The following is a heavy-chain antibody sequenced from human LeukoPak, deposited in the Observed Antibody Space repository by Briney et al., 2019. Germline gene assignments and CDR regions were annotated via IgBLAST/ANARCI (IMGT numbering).Heavy chain of an antibody. J-gene: IGHJ4*02. CDR1: GFTFSSFE. D-gene: IGHD1-7*01. Sequence: GGSLRLSCAASGFTFSSFEMNWVRQAPGKELEWLSYISGSGSTIYYADSVKGRFTISRDNAKNSLYLQMNSLRAEDTAVYYCARVERNYVLDYWGQGTLVNVSS. CDR3: ARVERNYVLDY. CDR2: ISGSGSTI. V-gene: IGHV3-48*03.